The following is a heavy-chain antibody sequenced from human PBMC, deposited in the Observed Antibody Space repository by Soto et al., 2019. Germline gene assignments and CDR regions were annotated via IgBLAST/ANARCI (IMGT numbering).Heavy chain of an antibody. CDR3: ARETYCSGGSCYFDY. V-gene: IGHV4-31*03. Sequence: SETLSLTCTVSGGSISSGGYYWSWIRQHPGKGLEWIGYIYYSGSTYYNPSLKSRVTISVDTSKNQFSLKLSSVTAADTAVYYCARETYCSGGSCYFDYWGQGTLVTSPQ. D-gene: IGHD2-15*01. J-gene: IGHJ4*02. CDR2: IYYSGST. CDR1: GGSISSGGYY.